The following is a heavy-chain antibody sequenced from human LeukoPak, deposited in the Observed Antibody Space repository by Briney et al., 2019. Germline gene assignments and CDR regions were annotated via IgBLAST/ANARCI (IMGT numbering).Heavy chain of an antibody. V-gene: IGHV3-48*04. D-gene: IGHD4-23*01. CDR3: ARSYGGNPYFDY. Sequence: PGGSLRLSCAASGFTFSSYAMSWVRQAPGKGLEWVSYISSSGSTIYYADSVKGRFTISRDNAKNSLYLQMNSLRAEDTAMYYCARSYGGNPYFDYWGQGTLVTVSS. CDR1: GFTFSSYA. CDR2: ISSSGSTI. J-gene: IGHJ4*02.